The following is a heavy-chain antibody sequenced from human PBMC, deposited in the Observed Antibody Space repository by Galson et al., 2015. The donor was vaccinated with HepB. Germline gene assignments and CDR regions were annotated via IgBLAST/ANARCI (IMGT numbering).Heavy chain of an antibody. D-gene: IGHD4-23*01. CDR3: AREIGNRAWFDP. J-gene: IGHJ5*02. CDR2: ISSSGSTI. CDR1: GFTFSDYY. Sequence: SLRLSCAASGFTFSDYYMSWIRQAPGKGLEWVSYISSSGSTIYYADSVKGRFTISRDNAKNSLYLQMSSLRDEDTAVYYCAREIGNRAWFDPWGQGILVTVSS. V-gene: IGHV3-11*04.